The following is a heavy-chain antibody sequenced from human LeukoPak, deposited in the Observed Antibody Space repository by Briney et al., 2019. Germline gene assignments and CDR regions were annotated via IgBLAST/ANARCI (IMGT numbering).Heavy chain of an antibody. CDR3: ARLGPSFSRSYIAY. CDR2: AYYSGST. Sequence: SETLSLTCTVSGGSISSSSYYWGWIRLPPGKGLEWIASAYYSGSTYYNPSLRSRVTISVDTSKNQFSLKLSSVTAADTAVYYCARLGPSFSRSYIAYWGQGTLVTVSP. V-gene: IGHV4-39*01. J-gene: IGHJ4*02. D-gene: IGHD6-6*01. CDR1: GGSISSSSYY.